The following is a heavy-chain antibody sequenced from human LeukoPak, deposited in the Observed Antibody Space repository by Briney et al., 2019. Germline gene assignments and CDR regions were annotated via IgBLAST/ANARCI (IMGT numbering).Heavy chain of an antibody. Sequence: GGSLRLSCAASGFTFSRYAMSWVRQAPGKGLEWVSDISGSGGSTYYADSVKGRFTISRDNYKNTLYLQMNSLRAEDTAVYYCAKDASSRSFDYWGQGTLVTVSS. J-gene: IGHJ4*02. CDR3: AKDASSRSFDY. D-gene: IGHD3-16*01. CDR1: GFTFSRYA. V-gene: IGHV3-23*01. CDR2: ISGSGGST.